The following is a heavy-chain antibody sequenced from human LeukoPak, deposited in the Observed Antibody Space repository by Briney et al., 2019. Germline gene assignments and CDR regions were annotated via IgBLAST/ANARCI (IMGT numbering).Heavy chain of an antibody. J-gene: IGHJ4*02. CDR2: IKQDGSER. CDR1: DFTFSHYW. Sequence: GGSLRLSRAASDFTFSHYWMSWVRQAPGKGLEWVANIKQDGSERYYLDSVKGRFTISRDNPKNSLYLQVNSLRAEDTAVYYCAREWGQQHDYWGQGTLVTVSS. D-gene: IGHD6-13*01. V-gene: IGHV3-7*01. CDR3: AREWGQQHDY.